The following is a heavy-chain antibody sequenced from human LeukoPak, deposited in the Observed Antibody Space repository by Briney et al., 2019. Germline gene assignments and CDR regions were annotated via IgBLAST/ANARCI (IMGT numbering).Heavy chain of an antibody. CDR1: GYTLTELS. Sequence: GASVKVSCKVSGYTLTELSMHWVRQAPGKGLEWMGGFDAEDGETIYAQKFQGRVTMTEDTSTDTAYMELSSLRSEDTAVYYCATALLRDWKLAYFDYWGQGTLVTVSS. V-gene: IGHV1-24*01. D-gene: IGHD3-22*01. CDR3: ATALLRDWKLAYFDY. CDR2: FDAEDGET. J-gene: IGHJ4*02.